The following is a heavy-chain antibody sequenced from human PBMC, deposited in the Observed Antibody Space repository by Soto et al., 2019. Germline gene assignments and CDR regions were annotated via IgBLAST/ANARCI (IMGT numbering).Heavy chain of an antibody. CDR2: IYHSGST. CDR3: AREKSGYYDY. J-gene: IGHJ4*02. D-gene: IGHD3-3*01. V-gene: IGHV4-30-2*01. Sequence: SETLSLTCAVSGGSISSGGYSWSWIRQPPGKGLEWIGYIYHSGSTYYNPSLKSRVTISVDRSKNQFSLKLSSVTAADTAVYYCAREKSGYYDYWGQGTLVTVSS. CDR1: GGSISSGGYS.